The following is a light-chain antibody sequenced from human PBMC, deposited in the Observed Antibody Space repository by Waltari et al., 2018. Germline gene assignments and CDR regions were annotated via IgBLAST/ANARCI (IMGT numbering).Light chain of an antibody. J-gene: IGLJ2*01. CDR3: CSYAGNCTVV. V-gene: IGLV2-23*02. CDR2: EVN. Sequence: QSALTQPASVSGSPGQSIHIPCTGTSSAVGSYDLVPWYQQHPGKAPKLMIYEVNKRPSGVSHRFSGSRSGNTASLTISGLQAEDEADYHCCSYAGNCTVVFGGGTKLTVL. CDR1: SSAVGSYDL.